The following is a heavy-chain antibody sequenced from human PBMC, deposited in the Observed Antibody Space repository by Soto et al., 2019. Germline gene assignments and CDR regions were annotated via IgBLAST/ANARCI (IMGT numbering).Heavy chain of an antibody. D-gene: IGHD1-26*01. V-gene: IGHV3-74*01. CDR1: GFTFSSYS. CDR3: AKDRHSGSYYGPAFDI. Sequence: SLRLSCAASGFTFSSYSMNWVRQAPGKGLVWVSRINTDGSSTTYADSVKGRFTISRDNAKNTLYLQMNSLRAEDTALYYCAKDRHSGSYYGPAFDIWGQGTMVTVSS. J-gene: IGHJ3*02. CDR2: INTDGSST.